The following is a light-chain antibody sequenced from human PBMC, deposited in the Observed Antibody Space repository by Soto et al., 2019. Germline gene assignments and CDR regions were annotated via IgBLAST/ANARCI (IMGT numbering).Light chain of an antibody. V-gene: IGLV2-8*01. CDR1: SSDVGGHNY. J-gene: IGLJ1*01. CDR2: EVS. Sequence: QSALTQPPSASGSPGQSVTISCTGTSSDVGGHNYVSWYQQHPGKAPKLMIYEVSKRPSGLPDRFSGSKSGYTASLTVSGLQAEDEADYYCCSFAGGPYVFGTGTKVTVL. CDR3: CSFAGGPYV.